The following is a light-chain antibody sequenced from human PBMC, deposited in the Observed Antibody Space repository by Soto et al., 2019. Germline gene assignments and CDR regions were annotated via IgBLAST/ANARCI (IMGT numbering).Light chain of an antibody. CDR3: QHFSNSPSIT. V-gene: IGKV3-20*01. CDR1: QSGSSLY. CDR2: AAS. Sequence: ITPSPATPTVSPGDGPTVSTKSSQSGSSLYLAWYQQKPGQAPRLVIYAASSRATGIPVRFSGSGSGTDFTLTISRLEPEDFAVYYCQHFSNSPSITFGQGTRLEIK. J-gene: IGKJ5*01.